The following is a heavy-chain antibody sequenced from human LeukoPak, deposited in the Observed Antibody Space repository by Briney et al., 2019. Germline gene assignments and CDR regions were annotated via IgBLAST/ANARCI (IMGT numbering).Heavy chain of an antibody. Sequence: SETLSLTCSDSGGSMNSYYWSWIRQSPGKGLEWIGYIYYSGSTNYNPSLKSRVTISVDTSKNQFSLKLSSVTAADTAVYYCARHVWLQPFDYWGQGTLVTVSS. CDR3: ARHVWLQPFDY. CDR1: GGSMNSYY. J-gene: IGHJ4*02. V-gene: IGHV4-59*08. CDR2: IYYSGST. D-gene: IGHD3-9*01.